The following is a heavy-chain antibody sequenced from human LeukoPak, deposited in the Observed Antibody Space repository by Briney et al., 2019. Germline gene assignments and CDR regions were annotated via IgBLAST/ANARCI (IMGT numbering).Heavy chain of an antibody. CDR2: IRQDGSQK. V-gene: IGHV3-7*01. CDR3: ARESGSVTSEVDFDY. J-gene: IGHJ4*02. CDR1: GFTFSSYW. D-gene: IGHD4-17*01. Sequence: PGGSLRLSCAASGFTFSSYWMSWVRQAPGKGLEWVATIRQDGSQKYYVDSVKGRFTISRDNAKNSLYLQMNSLRAEDTAVYYCARESGSVTSEVDFDYWGQGTPVTVSS.